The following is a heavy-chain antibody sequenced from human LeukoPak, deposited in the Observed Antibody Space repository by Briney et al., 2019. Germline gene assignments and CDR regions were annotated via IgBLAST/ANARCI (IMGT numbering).Heavy chain of an antibody. CDR3: ARQVYSGTHYFDY. CDR1: GGSISSRSCC. Sequence: SETLSLTCTVSGGSISSRSCCWGWIRQPPRKGLEWIGTIYYSGSTYYNPSLKSRVTISVDTSKNQFSLRLSSVTAADTAVYYCARQVYSGTHYFDYWGQGTLVTVSS. J-gene: IGHJ4*02. V-gene: IGHV4-39*01. CDR2: IYYSGST. D-gene: IGHD1-26*01.